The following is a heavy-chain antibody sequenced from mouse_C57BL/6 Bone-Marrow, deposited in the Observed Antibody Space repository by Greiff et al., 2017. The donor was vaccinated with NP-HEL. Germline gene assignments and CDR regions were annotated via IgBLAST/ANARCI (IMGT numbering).Heavy chain of an antibody. D-gene: IGHD1-1*01. CDR1: GYTFTDYE. CDR2: IDPETGGT. CDR3: TTGAGSSHFDY. Sequence: QVQLQQSGAELVRPGASVTLSCKASGYTFTDYEMHWVKQTPVHGLEWIGAIDPETGGTAYNQKFKGKAILTADKSSSTAYMELRSLTSEDSAVYYGTTGAGSSHFDYWGQGTTLTVSS. V-gene: IGHV1-15*01. J-gene: IGHJ2*01.